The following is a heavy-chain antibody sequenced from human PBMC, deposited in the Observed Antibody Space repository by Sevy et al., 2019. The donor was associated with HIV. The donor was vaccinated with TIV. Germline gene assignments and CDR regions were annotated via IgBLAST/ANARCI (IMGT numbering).Heavy chain of an antibody. D-gene: IGHD3-22*01. J-gene: IGHJ4*02. CDR2: INSDGSST. Sequence: GGFLRLSCAASGITLTPYWMHWVRQVPGKGLVWVSRINSDGSSTSYAESVKGRFTISRDNGKNTLYLQMKSLRVEDTAVNFCSRGLYYYDMRGHQEPGDYWGQGVLVTVSS. V-gene: IGHV3-74*01. CDR1: GITLTPYW. CDR3: SRGLYYYDMRGHQEPGDY.